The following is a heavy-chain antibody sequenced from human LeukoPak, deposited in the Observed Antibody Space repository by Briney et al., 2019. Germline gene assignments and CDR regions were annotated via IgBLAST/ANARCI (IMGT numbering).Heavy chain of an antibody. V-gene: IGHV3-53*01. CDR1: GFSVISNY. D-gene: IGHD1-26*01. CDR2: IYSGGST. CDR3: ARDGGGAYSLAFDI. Sequence: GGSLRLSCAASGFSVISNYMSWVRQAPGKGLEWVSLIYSGGSTNYVDSVKGRFTISRDNSKNTLYLQMNNLRAEDTAVYYCARDGGGAYSLAFDIWGQGTTVTVSS. J-gene: IGHJ3*02.